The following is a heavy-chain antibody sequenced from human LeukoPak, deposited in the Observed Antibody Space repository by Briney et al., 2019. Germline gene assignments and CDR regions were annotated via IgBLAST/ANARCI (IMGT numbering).Heavy chain of an antibody. J-gene: IGHJ5*02. CDR3: ARWGSDFWSGYDWFDP. Sequence: SETLSLTCTVSGGSISSYYWSWIRQPPGKGLEWIGYIYYSGSTNYNPSLKSRVTISVDTSKNQFSLKLSSVTAADTAVYYCARWGSDFWSGYDWFDPWGQGTLVTVSS. V-gene: IGHV4-59*01. CDR2: IYYSGST. D-gene: IGHD3-3*01. CDR1: GGSISSYY.